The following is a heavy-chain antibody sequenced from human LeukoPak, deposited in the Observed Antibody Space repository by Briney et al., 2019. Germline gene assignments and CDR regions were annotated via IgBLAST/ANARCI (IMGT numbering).Heavy chain of an antibody. CDR1: GFTFSNAW. Sequence: GGSLRLSCAASGFTFSNAWMSWVRQAPGKGLEWVGRIKSKTDGGTTDYAAPVKGRFTISRDDSKNTLYLQMNSLKTEDTAVYYCTTEIRSPYYDSSGYHLDWGQGTLVTVSS. CDR3: TTEIRSPYYDSSGYHLD. J-gene: IGHJ4*02. V-gene: IGHV3-15*01. CDR2: IKSKTDGGTT. D-gene: IGHD3-22*01.